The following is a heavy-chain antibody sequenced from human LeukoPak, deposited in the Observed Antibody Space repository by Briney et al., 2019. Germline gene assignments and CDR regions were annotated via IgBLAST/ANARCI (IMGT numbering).Heavy chain of an antibody. D-gene: IGHD1-26*01. Sequence: GGSLRLSCAASGFIYSGFDMSWVRQAPGKGLEWVSYISSGSSTMYYAESVKGRFTISRDNAKTSLFLQMNGLRDEDTAVYYCVRERGFRGSYYYDHWGQGALATVSS. CDR1: GFIYSGFD. CDR2: ISSGSSTM. CDR3: VRERGFRGSYYYDH. V-gene: IGHV3-48*02. J-gene: IGHJ4*02.